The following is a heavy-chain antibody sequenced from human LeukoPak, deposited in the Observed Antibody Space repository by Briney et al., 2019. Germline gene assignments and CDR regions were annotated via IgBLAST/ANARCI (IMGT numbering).Heavy chain of an antibody. J-gene: IGHJ4*02. CDR3: ARPLYSGSYYAFDY. Sequence: PGGSLRLSCAASGFTVSSNYMSWVRQAPGKGLEWVSYISSSSSTMYYADSVKGRFTISRDNAKNSLYLQMNSLRAEDTAVYYCARPLYSGSYYAFDYWGQGTLVTVSS. V-gene: IGHV3-48*04. CDR2: ISSSSSTM. CDR1: GFTVSSNY. D-gene: IGHD1-26*01.